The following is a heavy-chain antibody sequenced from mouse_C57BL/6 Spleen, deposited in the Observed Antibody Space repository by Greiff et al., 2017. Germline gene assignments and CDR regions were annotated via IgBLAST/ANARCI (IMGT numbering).Heavy chain of an antibody. CDR2: IWSGGST. CDR1: GFSLTSYG. J-gene: IGHJ4*01. V-gene: IGHV2-2*01. D-gene: IGHD4-1*01. Sequence: VKLMESGPGLVQPSQSLSITCTVSGFSLTSYGVHWVRQSPGKGLEWLGVIWSGGSTDYNAAFISRLSISKDNSKSQVFFKMNSLQADDTAIYYCARANWDYYYAMDYWGQGTSVTVSS. CDR3: ARANWDYYYAMDY.